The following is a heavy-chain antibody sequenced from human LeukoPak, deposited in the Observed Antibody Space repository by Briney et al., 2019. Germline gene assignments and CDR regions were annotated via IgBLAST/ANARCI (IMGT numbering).Heavy chain of an antibody. Sequence: SETLSLTCTVSGGSISSYYWSWIRQPPGKGPEWIGYIYTSGSTNYNPSLKSRVTISVDTSKNQFSLKLSSVTAADTAVYYCARHVTYYYYMDVWGKGTTVTVSS. CDR3: ARHVTYYYYMDV. CDR1: GGSISSYY. J-gene: IGHJ6*03. CDR2: IYTSGST. V-gene: IGHV4-4*09.